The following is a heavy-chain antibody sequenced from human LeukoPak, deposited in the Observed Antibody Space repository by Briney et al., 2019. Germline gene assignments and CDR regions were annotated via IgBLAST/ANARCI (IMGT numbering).Heavy chain of an antibody. J-gene: IGHJ3*02. D-gene: IGHD2-15*01. CDR3: ASRISGGFDI. Sequence: GGSLRLSCAASVFTFSSCGMTWVRQAPGKGLEWVSSISSSSSYIHYADSVKGRFTISRDNAKNSLYLQMYSLRAEDTAVYYCASRISGGFDIWGQGTMVTVSS. CDR1: VFTFSSCG. CDR2: ISSSSSYI. V-gene: IGHV3-21*01.